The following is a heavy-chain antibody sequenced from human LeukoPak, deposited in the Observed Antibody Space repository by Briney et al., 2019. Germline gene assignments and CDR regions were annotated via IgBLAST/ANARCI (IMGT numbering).Heavy chain of an antibody. D-gene: IGHD3-22*01. CDR3: ARGAYYYED. Sequence: GGSLRLSCAASGFTFSSHSMNWVRQAPGKGLVWVLYISSSSSTLSYADSVRGRFTISRDNAKNSLYLQMNSLRAEDTAVYYCARGAYYYEDWGQGTLVTVSS. V-gene: IGHV3-48*01. CDR2: ISSSSSTL. CDR1: GFTFSSHS. J-gene: IGHJ4*02.